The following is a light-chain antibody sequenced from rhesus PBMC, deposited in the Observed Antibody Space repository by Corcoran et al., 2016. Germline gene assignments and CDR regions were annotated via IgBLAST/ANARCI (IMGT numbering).Light chain of an antibody. Sequence: DIQMTQSPSSLSASVGDRVTITGQASQGISSWLAWYQQKLGKAPPFLNYAASSLQTGVSSRFSGGRSGTDYTLTNSSLQPEDVATYYCLQDYPPPYSFGQGTKVEI. V-gene: IGKV1-94*01. CDR3: LQDYPPPYS. J-gene: IGKJ2*01. CDR1: QGISSW. CDR2: AAS.